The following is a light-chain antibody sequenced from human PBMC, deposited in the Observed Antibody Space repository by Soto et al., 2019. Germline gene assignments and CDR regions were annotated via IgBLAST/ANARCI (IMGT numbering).Light chain of an antibody. CDR1: SSAGGAYTF. V-gene: IGLV2-14*03. Sequence: QYALTHPASVSVSPGQSITISRTATSSAGGAYTFVSWQQQHTGKAPKLMTYNVYHRPSGIPYRFSGSKPGNTASLTISVLQGEDEAEYYCSVYTVIRTYVFGTGTKVTVL. J-gene: IGLJ1*01. CDR2: NVY. CDR3: SVYTVIRTYV.